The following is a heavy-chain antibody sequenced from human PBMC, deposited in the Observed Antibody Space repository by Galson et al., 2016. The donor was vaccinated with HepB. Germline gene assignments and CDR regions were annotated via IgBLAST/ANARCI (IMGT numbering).Heavy chain of an antibody. J-gene: IGHJ2*01. CDR3: ARVSSGTYFRYWYFDL. CDR2: MNPNSGNT. Sequence: VKVSCKASGYTFTNYDINWVRQAAGQGLEWMAWMNPNSGNTGYAQKFQGRVTLTRDTSISTAYMELTSLTSEDTAVYYCARVSSGTYFRYWYFDLWGRGTLVTVSS. D-gene: IGHD1-26*01. CDR1: GYTFTNYD. V-gene: IGHV1-8*02.